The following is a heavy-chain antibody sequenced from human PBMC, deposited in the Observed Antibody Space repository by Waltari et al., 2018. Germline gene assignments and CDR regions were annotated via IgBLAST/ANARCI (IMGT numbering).Heavy chain of an antibody. Sequence: QVQLVESGGGVVQPGRSLRLSCAASGITFSGSGMHWVRQAPGKGLEWWELIHNDGSKINDADSVKGRFTISRDNSKNTLYLQMNSLRAEDTALYYCAREGGTKQFGTFDVWGQGAMVTVS. CDR3: AREGGTKQFGTFDV. D-gene: IGHD6-6*01. J-gene: IGHJ3*01. CDR2: IHNDGSKI. V-gene: IGHV3-33*01. CDR1: GITFSGSG.